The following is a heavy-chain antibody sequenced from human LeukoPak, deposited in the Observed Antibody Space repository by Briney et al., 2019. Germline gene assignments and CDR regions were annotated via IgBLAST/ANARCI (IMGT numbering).Heavy chain of an antibody. Sequence: GESLKISCKGSGYSFTGYWIGWVRQMPGKGLEYMGIIYPGDSDTTYSPSFQGQVTISADKSISTAYLQWTSLKASDTAMYFCARHRDDYSAFDIWGQGTMVTVSS. CDR3: ARHRDDYSAFDI. CDR2: IYPGDSDT. V-gene: IGHV5-51*01. CDR1: GYSFTGYW. J-gene: IGHJ3*02. D-gene: IGHD4-11*01.